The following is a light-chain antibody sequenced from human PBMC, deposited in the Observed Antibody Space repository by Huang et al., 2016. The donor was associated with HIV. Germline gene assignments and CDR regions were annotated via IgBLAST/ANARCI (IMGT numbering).Light chain of an antibody. CDR3: HQSYSTPRT. Sequence: DIQMTQSPSSLSASVGDRVTITCLASQSISSYLNWYKQKPGKAPKLLIYAASSLQNVFPSSFSGSGSGTDFTLTISSLQPEDFATYYCHQSYSTPRTFGQGTKVEIK. CDR2: AAS. CDR1: QSISSY. J-gene: IGKJ1*01. V-gene: IGKV1-39*01.